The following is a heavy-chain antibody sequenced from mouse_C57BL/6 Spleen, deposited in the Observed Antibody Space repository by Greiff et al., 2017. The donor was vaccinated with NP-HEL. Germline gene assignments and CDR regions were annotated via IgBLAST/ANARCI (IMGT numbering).Heavy chain of an antibody. J-gene: IGHJ4*01. D-gene: IGHD1-1*01. CDR2: ISSGSSTI. CDR1: GFTFSDYG. CDR3: ARGYYGSSSYAMDC. V-gene: IGHV5-17*01. Sequence: EVQLVESGGGLVKPGGSLKLSCAASGFTFSDYGMHWVRQAPEKGLEWVAYISSGSSTISYADTVKGRFTISRDNAKNTLFLQMTSLRSEDTAMYYCARGYYGSSSYAMDCWGQGTSVTVSS.